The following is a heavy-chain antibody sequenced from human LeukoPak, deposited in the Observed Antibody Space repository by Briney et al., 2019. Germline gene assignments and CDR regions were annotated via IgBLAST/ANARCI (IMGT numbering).Heavy chain of an antibody. CDR2: IDPSDSYT. D-gene: IGHD1-20*01. CDR3: ARHXXTGTPSDY. CDR1: GYSFTSYW. V-gene: IGHV5-10-1*01. Sequence: GESLKISCKGSGYSFTSYWISWVRQMPGKGLEWMGRIDPSDSYTNYSPSFQGHVTISADKSISTAYPQWSSLKAPDTAMYYCARHXXTGTPSDYWGQGTLVTVSS. J-gene: IGHJ4*02.